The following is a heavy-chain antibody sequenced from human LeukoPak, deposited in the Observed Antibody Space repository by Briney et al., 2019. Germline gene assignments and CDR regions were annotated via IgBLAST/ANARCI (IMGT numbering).Heavy chain of an antibody. CDR3: ARDPHYRYCSSTSCYVPWFDP. J-gene: IGHJ5*02. CDR1: GFTFSSYA. Sequence: GGSLRLSCAASGFTFSSYAMHWVRQAPGQGLEWVAVISYDGSNKYYADSVKGRFTISRDNSKNTLYLQMNSLRAEDTAVYYCARDPHYRYCSSTSCYVPWFDPWGQGTLVTVSS. V-gene: IGHV3-30-3*01. D-gene: IGHD2-2*01. CDR2: ISYDGSNK.